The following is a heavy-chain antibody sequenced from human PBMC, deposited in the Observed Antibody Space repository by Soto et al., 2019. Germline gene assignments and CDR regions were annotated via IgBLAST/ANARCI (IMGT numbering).Heavy chain of an antibody. J-gene: IGHJ4*02. CDR2: IYPGDSDT. D-gene: IGHD3-3*01. Sequence: GESLKISCKGSGYSFTSYWIGWVRQMPGKGLEWMGIIYPGDSDTRYSPSFQGQVTISADKSISTAYLQWSSLKASDTAMYYCAVNLDDFWSGYFPGSYFDYWGQGTLVTVPS. CDR1: GYSFTSYW. V-gene: IGHV5-51*01. CDR3: AVNLDDFWSGYFPGSYFDY.